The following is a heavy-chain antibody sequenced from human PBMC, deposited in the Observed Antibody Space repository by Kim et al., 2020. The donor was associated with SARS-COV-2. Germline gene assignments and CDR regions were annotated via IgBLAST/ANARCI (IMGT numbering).Heavy chain of an antibody. CDR3: AGRGNTAMVSFDY. Sequence: GGSLRLSCAASGFTFSSYGMHWVRQAPGKGLEWVAVISYDGSNKYYADSVKGRFTISRDNSKNTLYLQMNSLRAEDTAVYYCAGRGNTAMVSFDYWGQGTLVTVSS. CDR2: ISYDGSNK. CDR1: GFTFSSYG. V-gene: IGHV3-30*03. D-gene: IGHD5-18*01. J-gene: IGHJ4*02.